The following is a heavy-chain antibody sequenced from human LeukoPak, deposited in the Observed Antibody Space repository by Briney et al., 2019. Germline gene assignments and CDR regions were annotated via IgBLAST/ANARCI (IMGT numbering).Heavy chain of an antibody. V-gene: IGHV3-30*03. CDR3: ARLQKRDSRDY. CDR1: GFTFSSYG. D-gene: IGHD5-24*01. J-gene: IGHJ4*02. CDR2: MSSDEIKG. Sequence: PGRSLRLSCAASGFTFSSYGMHWVRQAPGKGLEWVAVMSSDEIKGHYADSVKGRFTVSRDNAKNSLYLQMNSLRAEDTAVYYCARLQKRDSRDYWGQGTLVTVSS.